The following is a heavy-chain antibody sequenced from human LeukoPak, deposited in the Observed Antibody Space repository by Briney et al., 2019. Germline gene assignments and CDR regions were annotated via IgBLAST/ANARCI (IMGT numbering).Heavy chain of an antibody. J-gene: IGHJ4*02. CDR2: INHSGSA. D-gene: IGHD3-22*01. CDR1: GGPFSGYY. V-gene: IGHV4-34*01. Sequence: SETLSLTCAVYGGPFSGYYWSWIRQPPGKGLEWIGEINHSGSANYNPSLKSRVTISVDMSKNQFSLKLSSVTAADTAVYYCERARGDYYDSSGYYSAFDYWGQGTLVTVSS. CDR3: ERARGDYYDSSGYYSAFDY.